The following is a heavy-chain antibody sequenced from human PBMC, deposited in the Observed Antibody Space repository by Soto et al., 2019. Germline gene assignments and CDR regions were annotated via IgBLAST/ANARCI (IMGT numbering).Heavy chain of an antibody. Sequence: GGSLRLSCVASGFTFSSYAMSWVRQAPGKGLEWVSAISGSGGSTYYADSVKGRFTISRDNSKNTLYLQMNSLRAEDTAVYYCAKSALWFGELLYSIYYFDYWGQGTLVTVSS. CDR2: ISGSGGST. J-gene: IGHJ4*02. V-gene: IGHV3-23*01. D-gene: IGHD3-10*01. CDR1: GFTFSSYA. CDR3: AKSALWFGELLYSIYYFDY.